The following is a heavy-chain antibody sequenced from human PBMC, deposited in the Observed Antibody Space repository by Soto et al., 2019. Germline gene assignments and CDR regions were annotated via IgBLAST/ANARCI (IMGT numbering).Heavy chain of an antibody. D-gene: IGHD6-13*01. V-gene: IGHV3-23*01. J-gene: IGHJ2*01. CDR1: GFTFSSYA. CDR2: ISGSGGST. CDR3: AKESWTGEQQHSWYFDL. Sequence: GGSLRLSCAASGFTFSSYAMSWVRQAPGKGLEWVSAISGSGGSTYYADSVKGRFTISRDNSKNTLYLQMNSLRAEDTAVYYCAKESWTGEQQHSWYFDLWGRGTLVTVSS.